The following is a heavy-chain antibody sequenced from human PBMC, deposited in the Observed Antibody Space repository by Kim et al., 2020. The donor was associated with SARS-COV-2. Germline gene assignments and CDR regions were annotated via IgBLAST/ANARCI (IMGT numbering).Heavy chain of an antibody. Sequence: GGSLRLSCAASGFTFSSYAMSWVRQAPGKGLEWVSAISGSGGSTYYADSVKGRFTISRDNSKNTLYLQMNSLRAEDTAVYYCAKDAKRGKHQLVPGGVTDFDYWGQGPLVTVSS. J-gene: IGHJ4*02. CDR3: AKDAKRGKHQLVPGGVTDFDY. D-gene: IGHD6-13*01. V-gene: IGHV3-23*01. CDR1: GFTFSSYA. CDR2: ISGSGGST.